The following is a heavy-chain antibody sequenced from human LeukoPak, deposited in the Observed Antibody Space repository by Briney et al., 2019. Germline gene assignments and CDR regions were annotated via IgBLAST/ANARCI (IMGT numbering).Heavy chain of an antibody. CDR3: ARGPCGGDCYLDY. D-gene: IGHD2-21*02. J-gene: IGHJ4*02. V-gene: IGHV4-34*01. CDR2: INHSGGT. CDR1: GGSFSGYY. Sequence: SETLSLTCAVYGGSFSGYYWSWIRQPPGKGLEWIGEINHSGGTNYNPSLKSRVTISVDTSKNQFSLKLSSVTAADTAVYYCARGPCGGDCYLDYWGQGTLVTVSS.